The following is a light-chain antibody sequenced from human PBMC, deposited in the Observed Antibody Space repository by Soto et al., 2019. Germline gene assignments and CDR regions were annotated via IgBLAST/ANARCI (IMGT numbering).Light chain of an antibody. Sequence: QSALTQPASVSGSPGQSIAISCTGTSSDVGSYNYVSWYQQYPGKAPKLMIHDVNNRPSGISDRFSCSKSGNTASLTISGLQAEDDADYYCSSFTSSTSDVFGTGTKLTVL. V-gene: IGLV2-14*03. CDR2: DVN. J-gene: IGLJ1*01. CDR1: SSDVGSYNY. CDR3: SSFTSSTSDV.